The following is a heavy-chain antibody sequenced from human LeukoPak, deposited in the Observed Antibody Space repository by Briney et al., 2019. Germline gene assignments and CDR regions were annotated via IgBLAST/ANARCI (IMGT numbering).Heavy chain of an antibody. CDR1: GFTFSSYS. Sequence: GGSLRLSCAASGFTFSSYSMNWVRQAPGKGLEWVSSISSSSYIYYADSVKGRFTISRDNAKNSLYLQMNSLRAEDTAVYYCVRDEASYYHSSGYYFDWGQGTLVTVSS. CDR2: ISSSSYI. CDR3: VRDEASYYHSSGYYFD. J-gene: IGHJ4*02. V-gene: IGHV3-21*01. D-gene: IGHD3-22*01.